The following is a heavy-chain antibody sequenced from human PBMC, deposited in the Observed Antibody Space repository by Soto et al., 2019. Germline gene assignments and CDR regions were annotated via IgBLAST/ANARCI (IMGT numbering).Heavy chain of an antibody. V-gene: IGHV4-4*02. CDR2: VYHSGST. CDR1: VASISTNNW. J-gene: IGHJ4*02. D-gene: IGHD6-13*01. CDR3: AVPGAGDFDY. Sequence: PSETLSLTCAVSVASISTNNWWSWVRQPPGKGLEWIGEVYHSGSTNCNPSLKSRVTISIDKSKNQFSLRLTSMTAADTAVYYCAVPGAGDFDYWSQGTLVTVSS.